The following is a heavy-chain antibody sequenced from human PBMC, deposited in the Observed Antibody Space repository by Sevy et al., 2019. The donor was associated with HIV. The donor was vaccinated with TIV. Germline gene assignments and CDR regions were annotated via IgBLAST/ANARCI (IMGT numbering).Heavy chain of an antibody. Sequence: GGSLRLSCTTSGFTFGDYAMNWVRQAPGKGLEWVALLKSKADGGTVDHAASVKGRFTISRDDSKSIAYLQMNDLTTEDTGVYYCTRWKGLQSIFDYWGQGALVTVSS. CDR1: GFTFGDYA. V-gene: IGHV3-49*04. CDR3: TRWKGLQSIFDY. D-gene: IGHD1-1*01. CDR2: LKSKADGGTV. J-gene: IGHJ4*02.